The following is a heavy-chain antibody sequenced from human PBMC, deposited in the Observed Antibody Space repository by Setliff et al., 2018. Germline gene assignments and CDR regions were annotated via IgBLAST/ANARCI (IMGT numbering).Heavy chain of an antibody. CDR1: GFSFSDYT. CDR3: AKDLSSNTAASYFFDL. CDR2: GSTGKT. D-gene: IGHD5-18*01. J-gene: IGHJ4*02. Sequence: GGSLRLSCAASGFSFSDYTMSWVRRAPRKGLEWVSGGSTGKTDYADSVKGRFTMSRDSSTNTLYLQMNSLRGEDTAVYYCAKDLSSNTAASYFFDLWGQGTQVTVSS. V-gene: IGHV3-23*01.